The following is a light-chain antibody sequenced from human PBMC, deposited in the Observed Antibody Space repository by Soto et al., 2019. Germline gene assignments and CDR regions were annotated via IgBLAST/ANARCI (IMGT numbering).Light chain of an antibody. V-gene: IGKV4-1*01. J-gene: IGKJ1*01. CDR3: QQYYSPPPT. CDR2: WSS. CDR1: QSVLYNSFNKNY. Sequence: DIVMTQSPDSLAVSLGERATINCKSSQSVLYNSFNKNYLAWYQQRPGQPPKLLIYWSSTRESGVPDRFSGSGSGTDFTLTISSLQAEDVGVYYRQQYYSPPPTFGQGTKVDIK.